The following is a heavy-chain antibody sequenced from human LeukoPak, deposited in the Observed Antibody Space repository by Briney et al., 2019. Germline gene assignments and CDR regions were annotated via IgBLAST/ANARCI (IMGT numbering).Heavy chain of an antibody. Sequence: SETLSLTCAVYGGSFSGYYWSWIPQPPGKGLKCIGEINNSGSTNYNPSLKSRVTISVDTSKNQFSLKLSSVTAADTAVYYCARGSGGPRYSSRAGYWGQGTLVTVSS. D-gene: IGHD6-13*01. CDR2: INNSGST. J-gene: IGHJ4*02. CDR1: GGSFSGYY. V-gene: IGHV4-34*01. CDR3: ARGSGGPRYSSRAGY.